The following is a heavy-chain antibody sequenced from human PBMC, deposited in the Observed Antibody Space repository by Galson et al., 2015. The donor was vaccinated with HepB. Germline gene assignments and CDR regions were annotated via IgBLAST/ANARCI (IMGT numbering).Heavy chain of an antibody. CDR1: GFTFSSYW. CDR3: ARIHVLLWFGESRLDY. D-gene: IGHD3-10*01. Sequence: SLRLSCAASGFTFSSYWMSWVRQAPGKGLEWVANIKQDGSEKYYVDSVKGRFTISRDNAKNSLYLQMNSLRAEDTAVYYCARIHVLLWFGESRLDYWGQGTLATVSS. CDR2: IKQDGSEK. V-gene: IGHV3-7*01. J-gene: IGHJ4*02.